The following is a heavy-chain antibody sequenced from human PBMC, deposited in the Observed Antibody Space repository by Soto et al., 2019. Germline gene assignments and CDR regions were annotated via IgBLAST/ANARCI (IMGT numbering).Heavy chain of an antibody. D-gene: IGHD1-26*01. J-gene: IGHJ4*02. V-gene: IGHV3-53*01. Sequence: GGSLRLSCAASGFTVSSNYMSWVRQAPGKGLEWVSVIYSGVSTYYADSVKGRFTISRDNSKNTLYLQMNSLRAEDTAVYYCARGDGWELLLPIDYWGQGTLVTVSS. CDR3: ARGDGWELLLPIDY. CDR1: GFTVSSNY. CDR2: IYSGVST.